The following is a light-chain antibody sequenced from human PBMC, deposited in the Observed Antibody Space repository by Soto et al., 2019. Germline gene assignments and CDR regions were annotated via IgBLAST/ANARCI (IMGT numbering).Light chain of an antibody. Sequence: QSALTQPPSAAGSPGQSVTISCAGTSSDVGGYNYVSWYQQHPGKAPKRMIYEVSKRPSGVPDRFSGSKSGNTASLTVSGLQAEDEADYYCSSYAGSNILFGGGTKLTVL. CDR1: SSDVGGYNY. CDR2: EVS. J-gene: IGLJ2*01. V-gene: IGLV2-8*01. CDR3: SSYAGSNIL.